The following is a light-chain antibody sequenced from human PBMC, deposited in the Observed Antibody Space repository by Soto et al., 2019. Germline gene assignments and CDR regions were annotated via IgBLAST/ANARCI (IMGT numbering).Light chain of an antibody. CDR2: WSS. J-gene: IGKJ1*01. CDR3: QQFYTTPLT. Sequence: DIVMTQSPDSLAVSLGESATINCKSSQSVLYNSNNKNYLSWYQQKPGQPPKLVIYWSSTREYGVPDRFSGSGSGTDFTLSISSLQAEDVAVYFCQQFYTTPLTFGQVTNVEIK. CDR1: QSVLYNSNNKNY. V-gene: IGKV4-1*01.